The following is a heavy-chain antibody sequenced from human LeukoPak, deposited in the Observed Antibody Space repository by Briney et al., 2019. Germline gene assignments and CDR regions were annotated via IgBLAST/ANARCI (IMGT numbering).Heavy chain of an antibody. CDR2: IWYDGTNK. J-gene: IGHJ4*02. Sequence: GRSLRLSCAASGFTFSSYGMHWVREAPGKGLEWVAVIWYDGTNKYYADSVKGRFTISRDNSKNTLYLQMNSLSAEDTAVYYCARRDGYDFDYWGQGTLVTVSS. V-gene: IGHV3-33*01. CDR3: ARRDGYDFDY. CDR1: GFTFSSYG. D-gene: IGHD5-24*01.